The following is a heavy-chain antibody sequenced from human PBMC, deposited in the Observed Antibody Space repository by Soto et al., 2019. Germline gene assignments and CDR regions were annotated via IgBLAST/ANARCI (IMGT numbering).Heavy chain of an antibody. Sequence: EVQLLESGGGLVQPGGSLRLSCAASGFTFSSYAMSWVRQAPGKGLEWVSGISGSAGSTYYADSVKGRFTISRNNSKITLSLQMNSLRAEDTAVYYCAKTRGYCTGGSYYSDYWGQETLVTVS. CDR3: AKTRGYCTGGSYYSDY. V-gene: IGHV3-23*01. D-gene: IGHD2-15*01. CDR2: ISGSAGST. CDR1: GFTFSSYA. J-gene: IGHJ4*02.